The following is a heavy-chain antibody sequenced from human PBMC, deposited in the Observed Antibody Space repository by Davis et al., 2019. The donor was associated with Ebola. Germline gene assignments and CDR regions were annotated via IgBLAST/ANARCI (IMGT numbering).Heavy chain of an antibody. CDR1: GYSFTNYW. J-gene: IGHJ4*02. D-gene: IGHD6-19*01. CDR3: ARQGHGWFFDY. Sequence: GESLKISCKVSGYSFTNYWITWVRQMPGKGLEWMGRIDPTDSETNYSPSFQGHVTFSIDKSINTAYLQLTSLKASDTATYFCARQGHGWFFDYWGLGTLVTVSS. V-gene: IGHV5-10-1*01. CDR2: IDPTDSET.